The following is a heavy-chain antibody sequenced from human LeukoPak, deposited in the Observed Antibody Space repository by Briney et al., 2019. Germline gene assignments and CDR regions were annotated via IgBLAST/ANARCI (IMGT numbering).Heavy chain of an antibody. V-gene: IGHV5-51*01. CDR1: GSIFTSYW. CDR2: IYPGDSDT. D-gene: IGHD4-17*01. J-gene: IGHJ4*02. CDR3: ARLHGDYAAGY. Sequence: TTGASLKISCKGSGSIFTSYWIGWVRQLPGKGLEWMGIIYPGDSDTRHSPSFQGQVTISADKSISTAYLQWSSLKASDTAMYYCARLHGDYAAGYWGQGTLVTVSS.